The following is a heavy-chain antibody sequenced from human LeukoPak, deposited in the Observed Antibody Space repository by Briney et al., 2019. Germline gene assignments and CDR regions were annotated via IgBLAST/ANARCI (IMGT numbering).Heavy chain of an antibody. Sequence: KTSETLSLTCSVSGDSISRSYWSWIRQTPGKGLEWIGYILYSGTTTNYNPSLKSRVTISVDTSKNQFSLKLSSVTAADTAVYYCARVGDWNDLVYWGQGTLVTVSS. V-gene: IGHV4-59*01. J-gene: IGHJ4*02. CDR2: ILYSGTT. CDR3: ARVGDWNDLVY. CDR1: GDSISRSY. D-gene: IGHD1-1*01.